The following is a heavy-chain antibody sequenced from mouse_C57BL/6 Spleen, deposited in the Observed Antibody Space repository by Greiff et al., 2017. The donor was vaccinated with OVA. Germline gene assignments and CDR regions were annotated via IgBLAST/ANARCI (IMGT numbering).Heavy chain of an antibody. CDR3: ASYYGSSPHWDFDV. J-gene: IGHJ1*03. CDR1: GFSLTSYG. D-gene: IGHD1-1*01. Sequence: VKLQESGPGLVQPSQSLSITCTVSGFSLTSYGVHWVRQSPGKGLEWLGVIWSGGSTDYNAAFISRLSISKDNSKSQVFFKMNSLQADDTAMYYCASYYGSSPHWDFDVWGTGTTVTVSS. V-gene: IGHV2-2*01. CDR2: IWSGGST.